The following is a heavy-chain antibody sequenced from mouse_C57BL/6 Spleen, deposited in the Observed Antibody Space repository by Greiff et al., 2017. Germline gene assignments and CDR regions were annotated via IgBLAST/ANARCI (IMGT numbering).Heavy chain of an antibody. V-gene: IGHV5-4*01. CDR1: GFTFSSYA. CDR2: ISDGGSYT. J-gene: IGHJ1*03. CDR3: AREGGGYFDV. Sequence: DVMLVESGGGLVKPGGSLKLSCAASGFTFSSYAMSWVRQTPEKRLEWVATISDGGSYTYYPDNVKGRFTISRDNAKNNLYLQMSHLKSEDTAMYYCAREGGGYFDVWGTGTTVTVSS.